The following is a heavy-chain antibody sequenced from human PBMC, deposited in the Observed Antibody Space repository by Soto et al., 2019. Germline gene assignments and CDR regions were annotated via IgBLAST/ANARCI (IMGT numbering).Heavy chain of an antibody. CDR3: ARDGCSGGSCNYYFDY. V-gene: IGHV3-11*06. CDR2: IGSSSTNT. J-gene: IGHJ4*02. D-gene: IGHD2-15*01. CDR1: GFTFSDYY. Sequence: QVQLVESGGGLVKPGGSLRLSCAASGFTFSDYYMSWIRQAPGKGLEWVSYIGSSSTNTKYADSVKGRFTISRDNTKNSLYLQMNSLRAEDTAVYYCARDGCSGGSCNYYFDYWGQGTLVTVSS.